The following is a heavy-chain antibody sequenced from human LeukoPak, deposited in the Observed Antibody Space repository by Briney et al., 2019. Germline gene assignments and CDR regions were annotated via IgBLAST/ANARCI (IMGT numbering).Heavy chain of an antibody. CDR2: IYYSGST. J-gene: IGHJ5*02. D-gene: IGHD3-22*01. CDR1: GGSISIGDNY. CDR3: ARDHGYYDSSGYLRWFDP. V-gene: IGHV4-31*03. Sequence: SETLSLTCTVSGGSISIGDNYWNWIRQHPGKGLEWIGHIYYSGSTYYNPSLRGRVIISVDTSKNQFSLRLNSVTAADTAVYYCARDHGYYDSSGYLRWFDPWGQGTLATVSS.